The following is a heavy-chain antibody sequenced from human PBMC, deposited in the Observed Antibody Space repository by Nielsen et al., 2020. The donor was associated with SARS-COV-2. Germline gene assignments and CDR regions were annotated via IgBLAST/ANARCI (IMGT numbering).Heavy chain of an antibody. V-gene: IGHV1-8*01. J-gene: IGHJ4*01. Sequence: ASVKVSCKASGYTFTSYDINWVRQATGQGLEWMGWMNPNSGNTGYAQKFQGRVTMTRNTSISTAYMELSSLRSEDTAVYYCALPPGDCSSTSCYDYFDYWGHGTLVSVSS. CDR1: GYTFTSYD. CDR2: MNPNSGNT. CDR3: ALPPGDCSSTSCYDYFDY. D-gene: IGHD2-2*01.